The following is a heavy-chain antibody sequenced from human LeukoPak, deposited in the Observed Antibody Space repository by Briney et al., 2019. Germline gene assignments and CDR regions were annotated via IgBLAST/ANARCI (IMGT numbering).Heavy chain of an antibody. D-gene: IGHD3-3*01. CDR1: GFTFSSYA. J-gene: IGHJ4*02. Sequence: PGRSLRLSCAASGFTFSSYAMSWVRQAPGKGLEWVSAISDSGSSTYYADSVKGRFTISRDNSKNTLYLQMNSLRAEDTAVYYCAKSFGVVEKYYFDYWGQGTLVTVSS. CDR3: AKSFGVVEKYYFDY. V-gene: IGHV3-23*01. CDR2: ISDSGSST.